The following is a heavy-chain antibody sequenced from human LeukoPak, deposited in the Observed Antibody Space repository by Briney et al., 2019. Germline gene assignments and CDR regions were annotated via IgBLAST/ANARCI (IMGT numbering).Heavy chain of an antibody. J-gene: IGHJ4*02. V-gene: IGHV3-21*01. CDR1: GFTFSSYA. D-gene: IGHD3-16*01. Sequence: GGSLRLSCAASGFTFSSYAMSWVRQAPGKGLEWVSSISSSSSYIYYADSVKGRFTISRDNAKNSLYLQMSSLRAEDTAVYYCARLSLGGNFDYWGQGTLVTVSS. CDR3: ARLSLGGNFDY. CDR2: ISSSSSYI.